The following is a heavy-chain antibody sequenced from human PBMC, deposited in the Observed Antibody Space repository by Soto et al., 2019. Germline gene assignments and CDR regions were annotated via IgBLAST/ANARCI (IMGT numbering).Heavy chain of an antibody. Sequence: GGSLRLSCAASGFTFSSYAVHWVRQAPGKGLEWVSTICGSGSSTYYADSVKGRFTISRDNSKNTLYLQMNSLRAEDTAVYYCAKGPLVIAVAGSDYWGQGTLVTVSS. CDR2: ICGSGSST. CDR3: AKGPLVIAVAGSDY. D-gene: IGHD6-19*01. CDR1: GFTFSSYA. J-gene: IGHJ4*02. V-gene: IGHV3-23*01.